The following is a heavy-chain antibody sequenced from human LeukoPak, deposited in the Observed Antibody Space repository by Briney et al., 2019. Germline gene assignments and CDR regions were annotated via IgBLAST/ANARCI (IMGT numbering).Heavy chain of an antibody. CDR2: INPNSGGT. Sequence: ASVKVSCKASGYTFTGYYMHWVRQAPGQGLEWMGWINPNSGGTNYAQKFQGRVTMTRDTSTSTVYMELSSLRSEDTAVYYCAREIIVVVPAASPQPAGYFDYWGQGTLVTVSS. D-gene: IGHD2-2*01. J-gene: IGHJ4*02. CDR1: GYTFTGYY. V-gene: IGHV1-2*02. CDR3: AREIIVVVPAASPQPAGYFDY.